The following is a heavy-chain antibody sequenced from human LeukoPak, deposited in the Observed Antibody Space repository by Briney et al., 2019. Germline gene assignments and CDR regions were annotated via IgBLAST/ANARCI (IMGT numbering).Heavy chain of an antibody. CDR1: GGSISSGVYS. D-gene: IGHD3-22*01. J-gene: IGHJ4*02. Sequence: SETLSLTCAVSGGSISSGVYSWSWIRQPPGKGLEWIGYIYHSETTYYNPYLQSRVTISVNRSKNRFSLKLTSVTAADTAVYYCARSRTAYYRYFDSWGQGTLVTASS. CDR2: IYHSETT. V-gene: IGHV4-30-2*01. CDR3: ARSRTAYYRYFDS.